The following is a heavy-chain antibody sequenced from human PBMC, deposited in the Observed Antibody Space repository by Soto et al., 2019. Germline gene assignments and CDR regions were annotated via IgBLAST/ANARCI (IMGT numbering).Heavy chain of an antibody. CDR2: IIPILGIA. J-gene: IGHJ4*02. CDR3: ASLTTVTAH. CDR1: GGTFSSYT. V-gene: IGHV1-69*02. D-gene: IGHD4-17*01. Sequence: QVQLVQSGAEVKKPGSSVKVSCKASGGTFSSYTISWVRQAPGQGLEWMGRIIPILGIANYAQKFQGRVTXIADKSTSTAYMELSSLRSEDTAVYYCASLTTVTAHWGQGTLVTVSS.